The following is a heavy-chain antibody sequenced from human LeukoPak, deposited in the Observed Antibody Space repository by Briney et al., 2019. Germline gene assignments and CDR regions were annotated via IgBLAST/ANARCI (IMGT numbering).Heavy chain of an antibody. Sequence: PGGSLRLSCAASGFTFSSYAMSWVRQAPGKGLEWVSAISGSGGSTYYADSVKGRFTISRDNAKSSLYLQMNSLRVEDTAVYHCVRFGPDHDMGLWGQGTTVTVS. CDR1: GFTFSSYA. V-gene: IGHV3-23*01. CDR3: VRFGPDHDMGL. CDR2: ISGSGGST. D-gene: IGHD3-16*01. J-gene: IGHJ6*02.